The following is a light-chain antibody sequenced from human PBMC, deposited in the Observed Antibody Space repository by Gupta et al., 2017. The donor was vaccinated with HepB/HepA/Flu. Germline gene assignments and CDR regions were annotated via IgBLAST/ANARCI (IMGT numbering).Light chain of an antibody. Sequence: DMEMTQSPSSLSASVGDRVTITCRASQSISSYLNWYQQKPGQAPELLIYAASTLQTGVPSRFSGSGSGTDFTLTVSSRQPEDFATYYCQDTNHSPCTFGRGTKVEIK. V-gene: IGKV1-39*01. CDR2: AAS. J-gene: IGKJ4*01. CDR3: QDTNHSPCT. CDR1: QSISSY.